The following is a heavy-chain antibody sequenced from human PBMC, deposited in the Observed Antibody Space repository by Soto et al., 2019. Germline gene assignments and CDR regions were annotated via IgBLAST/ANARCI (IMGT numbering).Heavy chain of an antibody. Sequence: SVKVSCKASGGTFSSYAISWVRQAPGQGLEWMGGIIPIFGTANYAQKFQGRVTITADESTSTAYMELSSLRSEDTAVYYCARKGEMATISYYYYGMDVWGQGTRVTVSS. D-gene: IGHD5-12*01. CDR2: IIPIFGTA. CDR1: GGTFSSYA. V-gene: IGHV1-69*13. J-gene: IGHJ6*02. CDR3: ARKGEMATISYYYYGMDV.